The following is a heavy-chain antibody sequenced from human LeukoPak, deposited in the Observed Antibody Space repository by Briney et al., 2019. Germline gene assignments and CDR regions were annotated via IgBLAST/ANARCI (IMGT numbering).Heavy chain of an antibody. D-gene: IGHD2-2*01. V-gene: IGHV4-39*02. J-gene: IGHJ3*02. Sequence: PSETLSLTCTVSGGSISSSSYYWGWIRQPPGKGLEWIGSIYYSGSTYYNPSLKSRVTISVDTSKNQFSLKLSSVTAADTAVYHCAREGYCSSASCYGAFDIWGQGTMVTVSS. CDR1: GGSISSSSYY. CDR3: AREGYCSSASCYGAFDI. CDR2: IYYSGST.